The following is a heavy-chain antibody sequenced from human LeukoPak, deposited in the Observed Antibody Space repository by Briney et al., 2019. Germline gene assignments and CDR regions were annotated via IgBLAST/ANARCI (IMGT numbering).Heavy chain of an antibody. CDR3: STDDSGHDWGH. CDR1: GFTLSSLA. D-gene: IGHD5-12*01. CDR2: IKCRVDGETR. J-gene: IGHJ4*02. V-gene: IGHV3-15*01. Sequence: PGGSLRLSCAASGFTLSSLAMHWVRQAPGKGLEWVGRIKCRVDGETRDYAEPVKGRFTISRDDSKNMLYLQMNSLKTEDTAVYYCSTDDSGHDWGHWGRGTLVTVSS.